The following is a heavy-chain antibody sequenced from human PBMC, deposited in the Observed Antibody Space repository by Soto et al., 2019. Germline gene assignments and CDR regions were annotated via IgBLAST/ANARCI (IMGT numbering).Heavy chain of an antibody. CDR3: AREGWERGHGAFDV. V-gene: IGHV3-11*01. Sequence: QVHLVESGGGLVKPGGSLRLSCAASGFTFSDHYMIWIRQAPGKGLEWVSYINSSGSDIYIADSVRGRFTISRDNAKNLLYLQMSSLRAGDTAVYYCAREGWERGHGAFDVWGQGTMVTVSS. CDR1: GFTFSDHY. CDR2: INSSGSDI. D-gene: IGHD1-26*01. J-gene: IGHJ3*01.